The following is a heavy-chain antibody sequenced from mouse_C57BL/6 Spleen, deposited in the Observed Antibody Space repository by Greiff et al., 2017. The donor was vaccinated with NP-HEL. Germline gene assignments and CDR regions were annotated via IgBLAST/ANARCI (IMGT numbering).Heavy chain of an antibody. J-gene: IGHJ4*01. D-gene: IGHD1-1*01. V-gene: IGHV2-2*01. Sequence: VQLQQSGPGLVQPSQSLSITCTVSGFSLTSYGVHWVRQSPGKGLEWLGVIWSGGSTDYNAAFISRLSISKDNSKSQVFFKMNSLQADDTAIYYGASNYYGSSPYAMDYWGQGTSVTVSS. CDR2: IWSGGST. CDR3: ASNYYGSSPYAMDY. CDR1: GFSLTSYG.